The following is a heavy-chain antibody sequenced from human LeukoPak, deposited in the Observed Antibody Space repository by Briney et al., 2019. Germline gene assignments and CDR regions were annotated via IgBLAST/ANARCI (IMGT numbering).Heavy chain of an antibody. J-gene: IGHJ4*02. D-gene: IGHD6-19*01. Sequence: GGSLRLSCAASGFTFRSYWMSWVRQAPGKGLAWVANIKQDGSEKYYVDSVKGRFTISRDNAKNSLSLQMNSLRAEDTAVYYCARVAALAGTVIDYWGQGTLVTVSS. CDR3: ARVAALAGTVIDY. CDR2: IKQDGSEK. CDR1: GFTFRSYW. V-gene: IGHV3-7*01.